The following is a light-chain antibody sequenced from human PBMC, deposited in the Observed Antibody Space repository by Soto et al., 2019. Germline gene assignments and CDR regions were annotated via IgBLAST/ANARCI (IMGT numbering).Light chain of an antibody. J-gene: IGKJ5*01. V-gene: IGKV3-15*01. Sequence: EVVMTQSPATLSVSPGERATLSCRASQSVTGNLAWYQQKPGQAPRLLIYGASTRATGIPARFSGCGSGTEFTLTISSLQSEDFAVYYCQQYHDWPPVTFGQGTRLEIK. CDR3: QQYHDWPPVT. CDR1: QSVTGN. CDR2: GAS.